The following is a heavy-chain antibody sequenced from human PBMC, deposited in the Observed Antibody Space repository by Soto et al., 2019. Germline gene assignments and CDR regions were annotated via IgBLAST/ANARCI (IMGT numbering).Heavy chain of an antibody. J-gene: IGHJ3*02. D-gene: IGHD3-10*01. CDR1: GFTFSSYA. V-gene: IGHV3-23*01. Sequence: EVQLLESGGGLVQPGGSLRLSCAASGFTFSSYAMSWVRQAPGKGLEWVSAISGSGGSTYYAYSVKGRFTISRDNSKNTMYMQMNSLRAEDTAVYYCAHPPRGAFDIWGQGTMVTVSS. CDR2: ISGSGGST. CDR3: AHPPRGAFDI.